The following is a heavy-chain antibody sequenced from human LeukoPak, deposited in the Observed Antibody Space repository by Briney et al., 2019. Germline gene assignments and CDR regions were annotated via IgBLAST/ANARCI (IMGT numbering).Heavy chain of an antibody. CDR1: GFTFSSYA. Sequence: GGSLRLSCAASGFTFSSYAMHWVCQAPGKGLEWVAVISYDGSNKYYADSVKGRFTISRDNSKNTLYLQMNSLRAEDTAVYYCAREKISAAAGAFDIWGQGTMVTVSS. CDR2: ISYDGSNK. D-gene: IGHD6-13*01. J-gene: IGHJ3*02. V-gene: IGHV3-30-3*01. CDR3: AREKISAAAGAFDI.